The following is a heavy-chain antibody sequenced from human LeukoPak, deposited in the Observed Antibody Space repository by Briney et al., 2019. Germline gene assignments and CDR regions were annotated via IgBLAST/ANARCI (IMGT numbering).Heavy chain of an antibody. CDR2: INPNSGGT. D-gene: IGHD1-26*01. J-gene: IGHJ5*02. CDR3: ASTVGATSWSYNWFDP. CDR1: GYTFTGYY. Sequence: VASVKVSCKASGYTFTGYYMHWVRQAPGQGLEWMGWINPNSGGTNYAQKFQGRVTMTRDTSISTAYMELSRLRSDDTAVYCCASTVGATSWSYNWFDPWGQGTLVTVSS. V-gene: IGHV1-2*02.